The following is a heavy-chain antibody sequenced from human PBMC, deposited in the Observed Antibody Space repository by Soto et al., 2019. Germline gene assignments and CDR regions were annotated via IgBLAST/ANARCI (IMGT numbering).Heavy chain of an antibody. V-gene: IGHV4-34*01. D-gene: IGHD3-22*01. CDR2: INHSGST. Sequence: SETLSLTCAVYGGSFSGYYWSWIRQPPGKGLEWIGEINHSGSTNYNPSLKSRVTISVDTSKNQFSLKLSSVTAADTAVYYCASDDSSGYLRAWGQGTLVTVSS. CDR3: ASDDSSGYLRA. J-gene: IGHJ4*02. CDR1: GGSFSGYY.